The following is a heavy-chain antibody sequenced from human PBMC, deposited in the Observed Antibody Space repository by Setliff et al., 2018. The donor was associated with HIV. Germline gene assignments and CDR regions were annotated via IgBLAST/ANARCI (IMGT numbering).Heavy chain of an antibody. D-gene: IGHD3-10*01. CDR3: ARTYGSGSYGPDY. V-gene: IGHV4-34*01. Sequence: PSETLSLTCAVYGGSFSGYYWSWIRQPPGKGLEWIGEINHSGSTNYNPSLKSRVTISVDTSKNQFSLKLSSVTAADAAVYYCARTYGSGSYGPDYWGQGTLVTVSS. CDR1: GGSFSGYY. CDR2: INHSGST. J-gene: IGHJ4*02.